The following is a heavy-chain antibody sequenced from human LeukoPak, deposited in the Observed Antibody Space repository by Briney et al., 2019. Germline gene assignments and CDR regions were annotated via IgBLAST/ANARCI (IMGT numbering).Heavy chain of an antibody. D-gene: IGHD2-8*02. CDR2: INPNSGGT. CDR3: ARGYCTGGRCSGAWFDP. V-gene: IGHV1-2*02. J-gene: IGHJ5*02. Sequence: ASVKVSCTASRYTFTGFHIHWVRQAPGQGLEWMGWINPNSGGTNYAQKFQGRVTMTRDTSISTAHIELNSLRSDDTAVYYCARGYCTGGRCSGAWFDPWGQGTLVTVPS. CDR1: RYTFTGFH.